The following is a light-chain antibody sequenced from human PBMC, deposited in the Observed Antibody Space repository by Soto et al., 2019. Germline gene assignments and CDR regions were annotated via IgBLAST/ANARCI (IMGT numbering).Light chain of an antibody. Sequence: EIVMTQSPATLSVSPGERATLSCRASQRVSSNVAWYQQKPGQAPRLLIYGASTRATGIPARFSGSGSGTEFILTISSVESEDFAIYYCQQHNDWPTFGQGTRLEIK. V-gene: IGKV3-15*01. J-gene: IGKJ5*01. CDR1: QRVSSN. CDR2: GAS. CDR3: QQHNDWPT.